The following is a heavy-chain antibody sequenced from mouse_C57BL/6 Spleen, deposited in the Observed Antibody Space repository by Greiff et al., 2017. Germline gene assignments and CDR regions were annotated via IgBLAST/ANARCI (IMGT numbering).Heavy chain of an antibody. CDR1: GYTFTSYW. CDR2: IYPGSGST. D-gene: IGHD1-1*01. J-gene: IGHJ2*01. V-gene: IGHV1-55*01. Sequence: QVQLKQPGAELVKPGASVKMSCKASGYTFTSYWITWVKQRPGQGLEWIGDIYPGSGSTNYNEKFKSKATLTVDTSSSTAYMQLSSLTSEDSAVYYCARSYYGSSYSYWGQGTTLTVSS. CDR3: ARSYYGSSYSY.